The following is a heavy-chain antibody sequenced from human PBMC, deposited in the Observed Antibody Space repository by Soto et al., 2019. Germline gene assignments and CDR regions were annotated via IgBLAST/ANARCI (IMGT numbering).Heavy chain of an antibody. V-gene: IGHV3-33*01. CDR1: GFTFSSYG. Sequence: GGSPRLSCAASGFTFSSYGMHWVRQAPGKGLEWVAVIWYDGSNKYYADSVKGRFTISRDNSKNTLYLQMNSLRAEDTAVYYCARAQMTTVTTHNDYWGQGTLVTVSS. D-gene: IGHD4-17*01. CDR2: IWYDGSNK. J-gene: IGHJ4*02. CDR3: ARAQMTTVTTHNDY.